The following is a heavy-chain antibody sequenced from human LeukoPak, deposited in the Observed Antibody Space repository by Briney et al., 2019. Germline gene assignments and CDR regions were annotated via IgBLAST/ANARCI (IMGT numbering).Heavy chain of an antibody. CDR2: IKPDGTTK. V-gene: IGHV3-7*03. D-gene: IGHD6-13*01. CDR1: GCPFSSYS. CDR3: ARSIPYGTTWYGRSDC. J-gene: IGHJ4*02. Sequence: PGGSLRLSCAASGCPFSSYSMTWVRQAPGKGLEWVANIKPDGTTKFYVDSVKGRFTISRDNALNSLYLQMNSLRAEDTAIYYCARSIPYGTTWYGRSDCWGQGTLVTVSS.